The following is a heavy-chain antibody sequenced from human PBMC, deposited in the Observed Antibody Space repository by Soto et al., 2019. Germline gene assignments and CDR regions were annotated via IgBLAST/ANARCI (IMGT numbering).Heavy chain of an antibody. CDR1: GYNFSSHD. D-gene: IGHD2-21*01. CDR3: ARDSFYCGGRYCYHYSFYMDV. J-gene: IGHJ6*03. CDR2: INAGNGNT. Sequence: ASVKVSCKESGYNFSSHDIHWVRQAPGQWLEWMGWINAGNGNTRYSQKFQDRITITRDASASTAYMELSSLRSEDTAIYYCARDSFYCGGRYCYHYSFYMDVWGKGTTVTVSS. V-gene: IGHV1-3*01.